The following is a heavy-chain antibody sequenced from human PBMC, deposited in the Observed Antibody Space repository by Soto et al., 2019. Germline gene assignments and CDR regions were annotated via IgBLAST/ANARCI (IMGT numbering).Heavy chain of an antibody. CDR1: GFTFSSYA. V-gene: IGHV3-30-3*01. CDR2: ISYDGSNK. D-gene: IGHD6-13*01. J-gene: IGHJ4*02. Sequence: GGSLRLSCAASGFTFSSYAMHWVRQAPGKGLEWVAVISYDGSNKYYADSVKGRFTISRDNSKNTLYLQMNSLRAEDTAVYYCARPQYSSSWSVDFDYWGQGTLVTVSS. CDR3: ARPQYSSSWSVDFDY.